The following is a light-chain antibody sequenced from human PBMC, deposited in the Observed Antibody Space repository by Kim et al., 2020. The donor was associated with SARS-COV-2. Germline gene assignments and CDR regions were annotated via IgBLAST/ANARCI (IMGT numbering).Light chain of an antibody. J-gene: IGKJ4*01. CDR1: QDIRNW. Sequence: ASVGDRVIITCRASQDIRNWLAWYQQIPGKAPKLLIYSASSLQTGVPSRFSGSVSGTHFTLTISSLQPEDFATYFCQQGNSFPWTFGGGTKVDIK. CDR3: QQGNSFPWT. V-gene: IGKV1-12*01. CDR2: SAS.